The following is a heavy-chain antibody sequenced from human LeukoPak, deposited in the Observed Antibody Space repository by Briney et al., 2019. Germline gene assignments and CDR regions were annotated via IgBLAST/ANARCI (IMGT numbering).Heavy chain of an antibody. CDR2: INHRGST. V-gene: IGHV4-34*01. Sequence: SETLSLTCAVYGGSFSGHQWSWIRQPPGKGLEWIGEINHRGSTNYNPSLKSRLTVSLDTSKNQFSLKLSSVTAADTAMYYCARPAVVPAAPGVYAFDIWGQGTMVTVSS. J-gene: IGHJ3*02. CDR3: ARPAVVPAAPGVYAFDI. D-gene: IGHD2-2*01. CDR1: GGSFSGHQ.